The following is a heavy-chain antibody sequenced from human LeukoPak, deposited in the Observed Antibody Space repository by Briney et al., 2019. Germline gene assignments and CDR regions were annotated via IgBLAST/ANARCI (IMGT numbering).Heavy chain of an antibody. Sequence: GTLRLSCTASGFTISSYAMSWVRQASGKGLEWVSAIGYSGGNTYYAASVKGRLTISIDNSKNTFYLKLNSLRPADTAVYYCATRTAATGPLFDSWGQATLVTVSS. J-gene: IGHJ4*02. CDR2: IGYSGGNT. D-gene: IGHD3-10*01. CDR3: ATRTAATGPLFDS. CDR1: GFTISSYA. V-gene: IGHV3-23*01.